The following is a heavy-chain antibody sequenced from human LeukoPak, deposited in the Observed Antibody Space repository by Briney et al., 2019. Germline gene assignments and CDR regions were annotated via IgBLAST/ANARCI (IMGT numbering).Heavy chain of an antibody. D-gene: IGHD3-16*02. CDR2: IRYDGGNK. CDR1: GFTFSSYG. CDR3: AKGQITFGGVIGNNFDY. Sequence: GGSLRLSCAASGFTFSSYGMHWVRQAPGKGLEWVAFIRYDGGNKYYADSVKGRFTISRDNSKNTLYLQMNSLRAEDTAVYYCAKGQITFGGVIGNNFDYWGQGTLVTASS. J-gene: IGHJ4*02. V-gene: IGHV3-30*02.